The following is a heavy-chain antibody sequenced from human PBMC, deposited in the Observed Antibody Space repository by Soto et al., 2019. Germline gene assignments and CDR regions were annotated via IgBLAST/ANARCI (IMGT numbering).Heavy chain of an antibody. CDR3: ARSLDYGDYVRPFDY. V-gene: IGHV3-11*01. J-gene: IGHJ4*02. Sequence: PGGSLIVSCAPSAFTFSGYYMSWIRQAPGKGLEWVSYISSSGSTIYYADSVNGRFTISMDNAKNSLYLQMNSLRAEDTAVYYCARSLDYGDYVRPFDYWGQGTLVTVSS. CDR1: AFTFSGYY. CDR2: ISSSGSTI. D-gene: IGHD4-17*01.